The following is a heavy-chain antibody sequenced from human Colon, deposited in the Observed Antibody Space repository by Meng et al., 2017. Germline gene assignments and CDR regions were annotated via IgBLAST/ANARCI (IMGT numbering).Heavy chain of an antibody. V-gene: IGHV4-31*03. Sequence: EPGPRLVKPSQTLALPCTVPGASISGEAFYWGLIRQHPGKGLERIRYMHYSGIANYNPSLHSRIAISVDTSKNPFSLKLSSVTAADTAVYYCARYRYDSSSYSNFFDPWGQGTLVTVSS. D-gene: IGHD3-22*01. CDR3: ARYRYDSSSYSNFFDP. J-gene: IGHJ5*02. CDR2: MHYSGIA. CDR1: GASISGEAFY.